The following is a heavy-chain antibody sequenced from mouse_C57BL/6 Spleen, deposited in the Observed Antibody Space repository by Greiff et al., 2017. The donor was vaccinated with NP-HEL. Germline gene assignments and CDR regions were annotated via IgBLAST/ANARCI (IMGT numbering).Heavy chain of an antibody. V-gene: IGHV1-19*01. Sequence: VQLQQSGPVLVKPGASVKMSCKASGYTFTDYYMNWVKQSHGKSLEWIGVINPYNGGTSYNQKFKGKATLTVDKSSSTAYMELNSLTSEDSAVYYCARRGGFDGYFYYFDYWGQGTTLTVSS. D-gene: IGHD2-3*01. J-gene: IGHJ2*01. CDR3: ARRGGFDGYFYYFDY. CDR2: INPYNGGT. CDR1: GYTFTDYY.